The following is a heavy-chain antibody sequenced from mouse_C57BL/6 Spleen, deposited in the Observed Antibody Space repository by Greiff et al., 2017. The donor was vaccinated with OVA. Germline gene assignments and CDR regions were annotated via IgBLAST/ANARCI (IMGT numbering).Heavy chain of an antibody. J-gene: IGHJ3*01. CDR2: IYPGSGST. CDR3: ASRGYGNYEAWFAY. D-gene: IGHD2-10*02. V-gene: IGHV1-55*01. CDR1: GYTFTSYW. Sequence: QVQLQQPGAELVKPGASVKMSCKASGYTFTSYWITWVKQRPGQGLEWIGDIYPGSGSTNYNEKFKSKATLTVDTSSSTAYMQLSSLTSEDSAVYYCASRGYGNYEAWFAYWGQGTLVTVSA.